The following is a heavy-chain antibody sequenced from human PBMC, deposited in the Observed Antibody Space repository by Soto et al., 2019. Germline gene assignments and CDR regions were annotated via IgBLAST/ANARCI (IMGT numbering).Heavy chain of an antibody. CDR2: INAYNGNT. J-gene: IGHJ4*02. CDR3: ARDRQFAL. Sequence: QVQLLQSGPEVKKPGASVQVSCRASGYNFTNYGISWVRQAPGQVLECMGWINAYNGNTNYAQNLQGRVTMTTDTPTSTAYMELMSLRSAATAMYYCARDRQFALWGQGTLVTVSS. CDR1: GYNFTNYG. V-gene: IGHV1-18*01.